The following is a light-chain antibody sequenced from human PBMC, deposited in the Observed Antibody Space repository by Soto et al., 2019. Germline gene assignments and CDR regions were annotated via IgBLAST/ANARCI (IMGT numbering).Light chain of an antibody. CDR2: DAS. CDR3: QQYNSYRT. Sequence: DIQMTQSPSTLSASVGDRVTITCRASKSSSSWMAWYQQKPGKAPQLLIYDASSLESGAPSRYSGSGSGTEFTVTIRSLQPDDFATYYCQQYNSYRTFGQGTKVEIK. J-gene: IGKJ1*01. V-gene: IGKV1-5*01. CDR1: KSSSSW.